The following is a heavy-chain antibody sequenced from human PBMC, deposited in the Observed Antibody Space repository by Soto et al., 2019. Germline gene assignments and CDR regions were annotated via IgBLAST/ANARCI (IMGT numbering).Heavy chain of an antibody. D-gene: IGHD2-2*01. J-gene: IGHJ6*02. CDR1: GFTFSNFE. Sequence: GGSLRLSCAASGFTFSNFEMHWVRQAPGKGLEWVSYINTAGTTKYYAESVKGRFTISRDNARNSLFLQMNSLRAEDTAVYYCARAECSTPNCLTAYYSYGLDVWGQGTTVT. V-gene: IGHV3-48*03. CDR3: ARAECSTPNCLTAYYSYGLDV. CDR2: INTAGTTK.